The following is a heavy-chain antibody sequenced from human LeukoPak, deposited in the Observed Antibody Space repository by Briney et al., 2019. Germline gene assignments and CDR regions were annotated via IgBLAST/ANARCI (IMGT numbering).Heavy chain of an antibody. CDR2: INHSGST. J-gene: IGHJ6*03. D-gene: IGHD3-10*01. Sequence: PSETLSLTCAVYGGSFSGYYWSWIRQPPGRGLEWIGEINHSGSTNYNPSLKSRVIISVDTSKNQFSLKLSSVTAADTAVYYCARLSYGSGRTGHYYMDVWGKGTTVTISS. V-gene: IGHV4-34*01. CDR1: GGSFSGYY. CDR3: ARLSYGSGRTGHYYMDV.